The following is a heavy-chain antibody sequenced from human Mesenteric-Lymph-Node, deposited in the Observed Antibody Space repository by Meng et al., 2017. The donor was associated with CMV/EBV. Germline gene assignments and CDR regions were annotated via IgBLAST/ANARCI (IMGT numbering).Heavy chain of an antibody. D-gene: IGHD6-19*01. CDR1: GGSISSSSYY. CDR3: ARAYSGIAVAGMNY. V-gene: IGHV4-39*07. J-gene: IGHJ4*02. CDR2: IYYSGST. Sequence: SETLSLTCTVSGGSISSSSYYWGWIRQPPGKELEWIGSIYYSGSTYYNPSLKSRVTISVDTSKNQFSLKLSSVTAADTAVYYCARAYSGIAVAGMNYWGQGTLVTVSS.